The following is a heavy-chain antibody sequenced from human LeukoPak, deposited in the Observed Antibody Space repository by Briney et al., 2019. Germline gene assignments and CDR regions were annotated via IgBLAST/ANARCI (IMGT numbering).Heavy chain of an antibody. CDR2: ISGGGGST. V-gene: IGHV3-23*01. D-gene: IGHD5-12*01. J-gene: IGHJ4*02. CDR3: AKDRGYSGYDPLDY. Sequence: PGGSLRLSCAASGFTFSSYAMSWVRQAPGKGLEWVSAISGGGGSTYYAGSVKGRFTISRDSSKNTLFLQMNSLRAEDTAVYYCAKDRGYSGYDPLDYWGQGTLVTVSS. CDR1: GFTFSSYA.